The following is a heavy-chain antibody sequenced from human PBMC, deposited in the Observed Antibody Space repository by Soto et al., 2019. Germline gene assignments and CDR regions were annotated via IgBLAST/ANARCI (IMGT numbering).Heavy chain of an antibody. CDR1: GYSFSTYN. Sequence: QVQLVQSGAEVKKPGASVKVSCNASGYSFSTYNIHWVRQAPGQGLEWMGVVNPSSGSTSYAQKFQGRVIMTRDTSTSTVYMELSTLRSEDAAVYYCARWAPDAFHVWGQGTLVTVSS. V-gene: IGHV1-46*01. CDR3: ARWAPDAFHV. CDR2: VNPSSGST. J-gene: IGHJ3*01.